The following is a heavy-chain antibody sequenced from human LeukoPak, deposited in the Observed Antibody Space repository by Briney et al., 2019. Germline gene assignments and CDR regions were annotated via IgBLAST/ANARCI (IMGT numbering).Heavy chain of an antibody. Sequence: VASVKVSCKASGYTFTNYAMHWLRQAPGQRLEWMGWIHAGNGNTKYSQKFQGRVTITRDISASTAYMELSSLRSEDTAVYFCARVIKRIVGANRMLGAFDIWGQGTMVTVSS. CDR2: IHAGNGNT. J-gene: IGHJ3*02. CDR1: GYTFTNYA. V-gene: IGHV1-3*01. D-gene: IGHD1-26*01. CDR3: ARVIKRIVGANRMLGAFDI.